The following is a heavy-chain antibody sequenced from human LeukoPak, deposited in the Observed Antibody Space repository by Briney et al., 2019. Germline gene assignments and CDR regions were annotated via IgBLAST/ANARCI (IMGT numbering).Heavy chain of an antibody. CDR2: ISAYNGNT. D-gene: IGHD3-10*01. J-gene: IGHJ6*02. CDR3: ARGVPYSFYGSGSYPGYGMDV. CDR1: GYTFTSYG. V-gene: IGHV1-18*01. Sequence: ASVKVSCKASGYTFTSYGISWVRQAPGQGLEWMGWISAYNGNTNYAQKLQGRVTMTTDTSTSTAYMELRSLRSDDTAVYYCARGVPYSFYGSGSYPGYGMDVWGQGTTVTVSS.